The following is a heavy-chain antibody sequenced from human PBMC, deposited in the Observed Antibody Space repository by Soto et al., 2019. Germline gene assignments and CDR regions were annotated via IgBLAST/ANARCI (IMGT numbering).Heavy chain of an antibody. Sequence: SETLSLTCTVSGGSISSGGYYWSWIRQHPGKGLEWIGYIYYSGSTYYNPSLKSRVTISVDTSKNQFSLKLSSVTAADTAVYYCCGVKMATIDYWGQGTLVTVSS. D-gene: IGHD2-21*01. CDR3: CGVKMATIDY. CDR2: IYYSGST. V-gene: IGHV4-31*03. CDR1: GGSISSGGYY. J-gene: IGHJ4*02.